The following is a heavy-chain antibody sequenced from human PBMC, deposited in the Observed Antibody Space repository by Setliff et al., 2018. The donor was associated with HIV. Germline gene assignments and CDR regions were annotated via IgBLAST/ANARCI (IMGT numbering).Heavy chain of an antibody. J-gene: IGHJ2*01. Sequence: PSETLSLTCTVSGDSIGDYYCNWIRQPAGKGLEWIGRVYASAYSNYNPSLKSRVTMSVDTSQNQFSLKLRSVNAADPAVYYCSRDWVTRSNYYGSWSPWYFDFWGRGILVTVSS. V-gene: IGHV4-4*07. CDR3: SRDWVTRSNYYGSWSPWYFDF. D-gene: IGHD3-10*01. CDR1: GDSIGDYY. CDR2: VYASAYS.